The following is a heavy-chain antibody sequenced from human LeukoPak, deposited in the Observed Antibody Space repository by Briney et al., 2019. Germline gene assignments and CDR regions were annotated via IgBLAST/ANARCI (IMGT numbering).Heavy chain of an antibody. J-gene: IGHJ4*02. V-gene: IGHV3-48*04. D-gene: IGHD6-13*01. Sequence: GGSLRLSCAASGSTFSSYSMNWVRQAPGKGLEWVSYISSSSSTIYYADSVKGRFTIARDNAKNSLYLQLNSLRAEATAVYYCARGPGSLYSSSWYGVVYWGQGTLVTVSS. CDR1: GSTFSSYS. CDR2: ISSSSSTI. CDR3: ARGPGSLYSSSWYGVVY.